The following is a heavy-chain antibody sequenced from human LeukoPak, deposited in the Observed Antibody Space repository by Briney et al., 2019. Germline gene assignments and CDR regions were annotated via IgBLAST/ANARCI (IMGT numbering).Heavy chain of an antibody. CDR3: AKDRDGDPTFDY. J-gene: IGHJ4*02. CDR2: ISGSGGST. Sequence: PGGSLRLSCAASGFTFSSYAMSWVRQAPGKGLEWVSAISGSGGSTYYADSVRGRFTISRDNSKNTLYLQMNSLRAEDTAVYYCAKDRDGDPTFDYWGQGTLVTVSS. V-gene: IGHV3-23*01. CDR1: GFTFSSYA. D-gene: IGHD4-17*01.